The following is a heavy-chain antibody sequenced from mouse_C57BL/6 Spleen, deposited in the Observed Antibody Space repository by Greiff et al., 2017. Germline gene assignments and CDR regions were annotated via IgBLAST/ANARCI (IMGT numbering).Heavy chain of an antibody. Sequence: QVQLQQPGADLVMPGASVKLSCKASGFTFTSYGMPWVKQRPGQGLEWIAEIDPSGSYTNYNQKLKGKSTLTGDKSTSTTYMQLSSLTSEDSAVYYCARCDGNYVHYYAMDYWGQGTSVTVSS. CDR1: GFTFTSYG. J-gene: IGHJ4*01. CDR2: IDPSGSYT. V-gene: IGHV1-69*01. CDR3: ARCDGNYVHYYAMDY. D-gene: IGHD2-1*01.